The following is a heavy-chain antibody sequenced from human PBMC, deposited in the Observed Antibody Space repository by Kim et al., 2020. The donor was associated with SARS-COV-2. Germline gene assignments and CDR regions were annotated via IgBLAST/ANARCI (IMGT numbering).Heavy chain of an antibody. CDR3: TRDEPAHYGSGSYYSSSVDY. J-gene: IGHJ4*02. CDR2: IRSKAYGGTT. V-gene: IGHV3-49*04. Sequence: GGSLRLSCTASGFTFGDYAMSWVRQAPGKGLEWVGFIRSKAYGGTTEYAASVKGRFTISRDDSKSIAYLQMNSLKTEDTAVYYCTRDEPAHYGSGSYYSSSVDYWGQGTLVTVSS. D-gene: IGHD3-10*01. CDR1: GFTFGDYA.